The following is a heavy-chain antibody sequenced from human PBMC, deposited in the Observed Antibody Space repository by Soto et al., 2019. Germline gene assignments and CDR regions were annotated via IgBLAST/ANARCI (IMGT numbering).Heavy chain of an antibody. V-gene: IGHV1-3*01. CDR3: TGGSGYYFCDLY. CDR2: INAGNGNT. CDR1: GYTFTSYA. D-gene: IGHD3-22*01. Sequence: ASVKVSCKASGYTFTSYAMHWVRQAPGQRLEWMGWINAGNGNTKYSQKFQGRVTITRDTSASTAYMELSGLRSEDTAVYYCTGGSGYYFCDLYLGEGPLVTV. J-gene: IGHJ4*02.